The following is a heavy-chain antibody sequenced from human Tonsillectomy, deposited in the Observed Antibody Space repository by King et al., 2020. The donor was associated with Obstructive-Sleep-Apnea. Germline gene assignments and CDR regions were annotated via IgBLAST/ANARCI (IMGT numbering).Heavy chain of an antibody. CDR3: ARGHYNLWQWLVRGYFDY. CDR1: GGSFSGYY. CDR2: INHSGST. Sequence: VQLQQWGAGLLKPSETLSLTCAVYGGSFSGYYWSWIRPPPGKGLEWIGEINHSGSTNYNPSLKSRVTISVDTSKNQFSLKLSSVNAADTAVYYCARGHYNLWQWLVRGYFDYWGQGTLVTVSS. D-gene: IGHD6-19*01. V-gene: IGHV4-34*01. J-gene: IGHJ4*02.